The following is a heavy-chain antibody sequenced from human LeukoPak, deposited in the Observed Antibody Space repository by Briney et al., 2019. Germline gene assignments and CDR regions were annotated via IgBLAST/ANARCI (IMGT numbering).Heavy chain of an antibody. D-gene: IGHD1-1*01. CDR3: ANNWNMDC. J-gene: IGHJ4*02. V-gene: IGHV3-7*03. CDR2: IKQDGREK. Sequence: GGSLRLSCGASGFTFSSYWMSWVRQAPGKGLEWVANIKQDGREKYYVDPVKGRFTISRDNAKNSLYLQMNGLRADDTAVYYCANNWNMDCWGQGTLVTVSS. CDR1: GFTFSSYW.